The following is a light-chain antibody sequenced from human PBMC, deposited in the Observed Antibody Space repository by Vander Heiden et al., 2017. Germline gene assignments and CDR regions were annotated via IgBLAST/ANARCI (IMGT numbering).Light chain of an antibody. J-gene: IGKJ4*01. CDR1: QSVSSY. V-gene: IGKV3-11*01. Sequence: EIVLTQSPATLSLSPGERATLSCRASQSVSSYLAWYQQKPGQAPRLLIYDASNRATGIPARFSGSGYGTDFTLTISSREPEDFAVYYCQQRSDWTPLTFGGGTKVEIK. CDR3: QQRSDWTPLT. CDR2: DAS.